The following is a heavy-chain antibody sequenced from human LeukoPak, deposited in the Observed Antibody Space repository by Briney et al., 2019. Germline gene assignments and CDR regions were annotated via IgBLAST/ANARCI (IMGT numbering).Heavy chain of an antibody. V-gene: IGHV3-7*03. CDR2: INHNGNVN. Sequence: GGSLRLSCAASGFTFSSYWMNWARQAPGKGLERVASINHNGNVNYYVDSVKGRFTISRDNAKNSLYLQTSNLRAEDTAVYFCARGGGLDVWGQGATVTVSS. D-gene: IGHD3-16*01. CDR3: ARGGGLDV. J-gene: IGHJ6*02. CDR1: GFTFSSYW.